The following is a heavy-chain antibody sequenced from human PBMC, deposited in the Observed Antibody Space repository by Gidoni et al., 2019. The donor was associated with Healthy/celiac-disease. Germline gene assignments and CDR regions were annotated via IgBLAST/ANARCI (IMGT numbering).Heavy chain of an antibody. D-gene: IGHD1-1*01. CDR2: INAGNGNT. CDR3: ARPRTVTTPPGY. V-gene: IGHV1-3*01. J-gene: IGHJ4*02. Sequence: SGQRLEWMGWINAGNGNTKYSQKFQGRVTITRDTSASTAYMELSSLRSEDTAVYYCARPRTVTTPPGYWGQGTLVTVSS.